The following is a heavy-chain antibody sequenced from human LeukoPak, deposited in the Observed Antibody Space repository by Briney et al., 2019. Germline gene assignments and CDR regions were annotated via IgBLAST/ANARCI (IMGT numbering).Heavy chain of an antibody. Sequence: GGSLRLSCVASGFSFSTYAMNWVRQAPGKGLKWVSTISSTSGRTYYADSVKGRFTISRDNSKNTLDFQMNSLRVEDTAVYYCAKGRGISVAAGSYFFDSWGQGALVTVSS. CDR2: ISSTSGRT. CDR3: AKGRGISVAAGSYFFDS. V-gene: IGHV3-23*01. D-gene: IGHD6-19*01. CDR1: GFSFSTYA. J-gene: IGHJ4*02.